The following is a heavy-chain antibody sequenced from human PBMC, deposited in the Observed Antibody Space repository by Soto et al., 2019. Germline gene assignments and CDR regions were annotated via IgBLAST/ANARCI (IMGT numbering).Heavy chain of an antibody. CDR3: ARGEYFYDSSGYYYLDY. J-gene: IGHJ4*02. CDR2: IYPPDSDT. Sequence: VESLKISCKGSGYIFTKYWICCFLQRPVEVLEWMGVIYPPDSDTRYNPSFQGQVTISVDRFISTAYLQWNSLKASDTAIYYCARGEYFYDSSGYYYLDYWGQGALVTVSS. CDR1: GYIFTKYW. V-gene: IGHV5-51*01. D-gene: IGHD3-22*01.